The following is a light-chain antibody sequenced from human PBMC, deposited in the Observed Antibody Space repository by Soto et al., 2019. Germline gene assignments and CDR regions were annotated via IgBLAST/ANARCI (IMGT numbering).Light chain of an antibody. Sequence: QSALTQPAFVSGSPGQSITISCTGTSSDVGSYNLVSWYQQHPGKAPKLMIYEVSKRPSGVSNRFSGSKSGNTASLTISGLQAEDEADYYCCSYAGSIPFVVFGGGTKLTVL. V-gene: IGLV2-23*02. CDR2: EVS. CDR3: CSYAGSIPFVV. CDR1: SSDVGSYNL. J-gene: IGLJ2*01.